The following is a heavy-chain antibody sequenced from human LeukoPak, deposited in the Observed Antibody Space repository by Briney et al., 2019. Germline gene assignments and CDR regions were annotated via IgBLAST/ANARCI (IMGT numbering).Heavy chain of an antibody. Sequence: GGSLRLSGAASGFTFNRYAMSGVRQAPGKGLEGVSSFCGNGGSTSYAESVEGRFTISRDNSKNTLYLQMNSLRAEDTAVYYCAKDVLIVVVDGGYIDYWGQGTLVTVSS. CDR1: GFTFNRYA. CDR2: FCGNGGST. V-gene: IGHV3-23*01. D-gene: IGHD3-22*01. CDR3: AKDVLIVVVDGGYIDY. J-gene: IGHJ4*02.